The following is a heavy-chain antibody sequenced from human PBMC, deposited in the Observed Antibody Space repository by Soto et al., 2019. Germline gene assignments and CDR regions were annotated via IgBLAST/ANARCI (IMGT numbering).Heavy chain of an antibody. Sequence: EAQLLESGGDLIQPGGSLTLSCAASGFTFASHAMSWVRQAPGKGLEWVSGISANGGRANYADSVQGRFSLSRDNLKNTMFLQMDSLTAEDTAIYYCASWVIALGGTGYFRHWGQGTLVTVSS. D-gene: IGHD6-19*01. V-gene: IGHV3-23*01. J-gene: IGHJ1*01. CDR3: ASWVIALGGTGYFRH. CDR2: ISANGGRA. CDR1: GFTFASHA.